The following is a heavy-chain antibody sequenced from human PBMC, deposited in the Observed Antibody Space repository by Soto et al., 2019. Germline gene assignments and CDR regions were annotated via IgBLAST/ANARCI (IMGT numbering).Heavy chain of an antibody. V-gene: IGHV3-23*01. Sequence: GGSLXLSCAASGFTFSSYAMSWVRQAPGKGLEWVSAISGSGGSTYYADSVKGRFTVSRDNSKNTLYLQMNSLRAEDTAVYYCAKDSTSYYDSSGYYLGNYYFDYGGQGTLVTVSS. CDR1: GFTFSSYA. CDR3: AKDSTSYYDSSGYYLGNYYFDY. D-gene: IGHD3-22*01. J-gene: IGHJ4*02. CDR2: ISGSGGST.